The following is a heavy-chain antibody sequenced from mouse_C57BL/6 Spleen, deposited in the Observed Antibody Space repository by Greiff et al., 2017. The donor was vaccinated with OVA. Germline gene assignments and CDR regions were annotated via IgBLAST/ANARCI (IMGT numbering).Heavy chain of an antibody. CDR1: GYSITSGYY. V-gene: IGHV3-6*01. J-gene: IGHJ2*01. CDR2: ISYDGSN. D-gene: IGHD3-3*01. CDR3: ARGGLGLFDY. Sequence: EVQLQQSGPGLVKPSQSLSLTCSVTGYSITSGYYWNWIRQFPGNKLEWMGYISYDGSNNYNPSLKNRISITRDTSKNQFFLKLNSVTTEDTATYYCARGGLGLFDYWGQGTTLTVSS.